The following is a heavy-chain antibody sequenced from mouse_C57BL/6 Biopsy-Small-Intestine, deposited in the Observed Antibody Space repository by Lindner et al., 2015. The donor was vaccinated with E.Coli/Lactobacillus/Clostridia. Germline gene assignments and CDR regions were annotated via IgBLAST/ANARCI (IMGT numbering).Heavy chain of an antibody. D-gene: IGHD1-1*01. Sequence: VQLQESGPVLVKPGASVKMSCKASGYTFTDYYMNWVKQSHGKSLEWIGVINPYNGGTSYNQKFKGKATLTVDKSSSTAYMELNSLTSEDSAVYYCLHGSSWYFDVWGTGTTVTVSS. V-gene: IGHV1-19*01. J-gene: IGHJ1*03. CDR1: GYTFTDYY. CDR3: LHGSSWYFDV. CDR2: INPYNGGT.